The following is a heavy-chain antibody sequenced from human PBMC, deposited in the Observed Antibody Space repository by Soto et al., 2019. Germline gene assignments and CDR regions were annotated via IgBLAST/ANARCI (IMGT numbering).Heavy chain of an antibody. CDR1: GYTLTELS. D-gene: IGHD6-6*01. CDR3: ATSLAYSSSPTFDY. Sequence: ASVKVSCKVSGYTLTELSMHWVRQAPGKGLEWMGGFDPEDGETIYAQKFQGRVTMTEDTSTDTAYMELSSLRSEDTAVYYCATSLAYSSSPTFDYWGQGXLVTVSS. J-gene: IGHJ4*02. CDR2: FDPEDGET. V-gene: IGHV1-24*01.